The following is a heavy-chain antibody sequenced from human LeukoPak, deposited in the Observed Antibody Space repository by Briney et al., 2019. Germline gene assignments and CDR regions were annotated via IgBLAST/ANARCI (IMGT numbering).Heavy chain of an antibody. Sequence: GGSLRLSCAASGFTFSSYAMHWVRQAPVKGLEWVAVISYDGSNKYYADSVKGRFTISRDNSKNTLYLQMNSLRAEDTAVYYCARALGSSSWYSDYWGQGTLVTVSS. CDR2: ISYDGSNK. J-gene: IGHJ4*02. CDR3: ARALGSSSWYSDY. CDR1: GFTFSSYA. V-gene: IGHV3-30*04. D-gene: IGHD6-13*01.